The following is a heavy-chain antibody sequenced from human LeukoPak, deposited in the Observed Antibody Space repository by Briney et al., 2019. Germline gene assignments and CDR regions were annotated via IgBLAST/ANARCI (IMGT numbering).Heavy chain of an antibody. CDR3: ATGDCGGDCYSSYSDY. CDR1: GFTFSSYA. D-gene: IGHD2-21*02. J-gene: IGHJ4*02. CDR2: ISGSGGST. Sequence: PGGSLRLSCAASGFTFSSYAMSWVRQAPGKGLEWVSAISGSGGSTYYADSVKGRFTISRDNSKSMLYLQMNSLRDEDTGVYYCATGDCGGDCYSSYSDYWGQGTLVTVSS. V-gene: IGHV3-23*01.